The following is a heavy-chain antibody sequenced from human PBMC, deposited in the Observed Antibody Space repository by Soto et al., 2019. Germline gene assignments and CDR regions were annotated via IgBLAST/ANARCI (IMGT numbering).Heavy chain of an antibody. CDR2: INPNSGGP. CDR3: ARDRPLHPAYCGGDCYSENGMDV. CDR1: GYTFTGYY. Sequence: ASVKVSCKASGYTFTGYYMHWARQAPGQGLEWMGWINPNSGGPNYAQKFQGWVTMTRDTSISTAYMELSRLRSDDTAVYYCARDRPLHPAYCGGDCYSENGMDVWGQGTTVTVSS. V-gene: IGHV1-2*04. J-gene: IGHJ6*02. D-gene: IGHD2-21*02.